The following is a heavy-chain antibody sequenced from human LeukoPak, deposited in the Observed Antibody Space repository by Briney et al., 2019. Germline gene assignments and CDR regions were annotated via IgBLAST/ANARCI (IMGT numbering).Heavy chain of an antibody. CDR2: INWNGDNP. J-gene: IGHJ3*02. D-gene: IGHD3-3*01. CDR3: ARDTGLYDFWSDYPGAFDI. V-gene: IGHV3-20*04. CDR1: GFTFEDYG. Sequence: GGSLRLSCEASGFTFEDYGMTWVRQRPGKGLEYVCEINWNGDNPVYENSLRGRFTISRDNAKNSLYLQMNSLRAEDTAVYYCARDTGLYDFWSDYPGAFDIWGQGTMVTVSS.